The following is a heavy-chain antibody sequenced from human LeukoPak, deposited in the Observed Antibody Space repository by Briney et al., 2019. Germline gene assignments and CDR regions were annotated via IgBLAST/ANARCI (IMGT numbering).Heavy chain of an antibody. CDR1: GGSINSYY. V-gene: IGHV4-59*04. CDR2: IYYSGST. CDR3: ARLLFSAAGLFDY. D-gene: IGHD6-13*01. Sequence: PSGTLSLTCTVSGGSINSYYWSWIRQPPGKGLEWIGTIYYSGSTYYNPSLKSRVTISVDSSKNQFSLNLNSVTAADTAVYYCARLLFSAAGLFDYWGQGTLVTVSS. J-gene: IGHJ4*02.